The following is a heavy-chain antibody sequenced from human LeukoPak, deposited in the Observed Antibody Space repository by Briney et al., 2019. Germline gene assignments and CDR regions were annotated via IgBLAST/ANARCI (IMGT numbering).Heavy chain of an antibody. Sequence: GGSLRLSCAASGFTFSSYAMSWVRQAPGKGLGWVSAISGSGGSTYYADSVKGRFTISRDNSKNTLYLQMNSLRAEDTAVYYCANRHYGYCSSTSCYNIGYWGQGTLVTVSS. CDR2: ISGSGGST. V-gene: IGHV3-23*01. D-gene: IGHD2-2*02. CDR1: GFTFSSYA. CDR3: ANRHYGYCSSTSCYNIGY. J-gene: IGHJ4*02.